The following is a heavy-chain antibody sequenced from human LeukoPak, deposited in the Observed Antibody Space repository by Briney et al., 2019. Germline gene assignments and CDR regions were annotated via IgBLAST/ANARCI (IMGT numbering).Heavy chain of an antibody. J-gene: IGHJ4*02. CDR3: AKDSGDIVVVVAATHYFDY. CDR1: GFTVSSNY. V-gene: IGHV3-53*01. D-gene: IGHD2-15*01. CDR2: IYSGGST. Sequence: GGSLRLSCAASGFTVSSNYMSWVRQAPGKGLEWVSVIYSGGSTYYADSVKGRFTISRDNSKNTLYLQMNSLRAEDTAVYYCAKDSGDIVVVVAATHYFDYWGQGTLVTVSS.